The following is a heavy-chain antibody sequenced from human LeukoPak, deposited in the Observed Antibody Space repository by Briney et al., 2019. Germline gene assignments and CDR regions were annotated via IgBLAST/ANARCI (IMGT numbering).Heavy chain of an antibody. CDR2: INSDGGTT. D-gene: IGHD6-19*01. Sequence: GGSLRLSCGASGFTFGTYWMHWVRQAPGKGLLWVSGINSDGGTTTYADSVKGRFTISRDNSKNTLYLQMNSLRAEDTAVYYCARRSGIAVAGAFDYWGQGTLVTVSS. CDR3: ARRSGIAVAGAFDY. J-gene: IGHJ4*02. CDR1: GFTFGTYW. V-gene: IGHV3-74*01.